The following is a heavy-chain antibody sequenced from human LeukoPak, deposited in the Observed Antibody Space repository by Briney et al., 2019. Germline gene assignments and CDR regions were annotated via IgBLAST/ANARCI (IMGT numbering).Heavy chain of an antibody. CDR2: ISGSGGST. V-gene: IGHV3-23*01. Sequence: PGGSLRLSCAASGFTFSSYAMSWVRQAPGKGLEWVSAISGSGGSTYHADSVKGRFTISRDNSKNTLYLQMNSLRAEDAAVYYCAKEWQWLVLLNFDYWGQGTLVTVSS. J-gene: IGHJ4*02. D-gene: IGHD6-19*01. CDR1: GFTFSSYA. CDR3: AKEWQWLVLLNFDY.